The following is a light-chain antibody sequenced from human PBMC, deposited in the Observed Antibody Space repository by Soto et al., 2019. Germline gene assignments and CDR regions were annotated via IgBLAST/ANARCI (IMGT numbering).Light chain of an antibody. CDR3: QKSDHLPL. CDR1: QDIGNS. V-gene: IGKV1-33*01. CDR2: DAS. Sequence: DIQMTQSPPSLSASVGDRVTITCQASQDIGNSLNWFQHKPGKAPNLVIYDASNLEIGVRSRFSGSGSGTDFTFTITSLRPEDIATYYCQKSDHLPLFGPGTKVESK. J-gene: IGKJ3*01.